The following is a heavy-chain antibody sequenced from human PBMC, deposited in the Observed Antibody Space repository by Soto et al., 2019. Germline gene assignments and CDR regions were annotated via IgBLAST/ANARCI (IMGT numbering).Heavy chain of an antibody. V-gene: IGHV3-30-3*01. Sequence: VGSLRLSCATSGFTFKSYTLHWVRQTPGRGLQWVAVISYDGSNKYYADSVRGRFTISRDNSNSTLYLQMNSLRADDSAVYYCVGASMWTGKGLEYWGQGALVTVSS. D-gene: IGHD3-10*02. CDR1: GFTFKSYT. CDR3: VGASMWTGKGLEY. J-gene: IGHJ4*02. CDR2: ISYDGSNK.